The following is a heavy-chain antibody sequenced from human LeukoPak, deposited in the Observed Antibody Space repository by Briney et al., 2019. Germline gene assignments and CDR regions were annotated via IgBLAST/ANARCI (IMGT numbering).Heavy chain of an antibody. D-gene: IGHD3-10*01. V-gene: IGHV1-2*02. J-gene: IGHJ5*02. CDR1: GYTFTGYY. CDR3: ARDATVNYYGSGRNNWFDP. Sequence: ASVKVSCKASGYTFTGYYMHWMRQAPGQGLEWMGWIHPNSGGTNYAQKFQGRVTMTRDTSISTAYMELSRLRSDDTAVYYCARDATVNYYGSGRNNWFDPWGQGTLVTVSS. CDR2: IHPNSGGT.